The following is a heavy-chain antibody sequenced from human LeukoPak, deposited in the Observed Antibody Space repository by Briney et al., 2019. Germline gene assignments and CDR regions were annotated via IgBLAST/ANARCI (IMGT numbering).Heavy chain of an antibody. V-gene: IGHV3-21*01. Sequence: PGGSLRLSCAASGFTFSSYSMNWVRQAPGKGLEWVSSISSSSSYIYYADSVKGRFTISRDNAKNSLYLQMNSLRAEDMAVYYCARVDSNGYYFFDYWGQGTLVTVSS. J-gene: IGHJ4*02. CDR2: ISSSSSYI. CDR3: ARVDSNGYYFFDY. D-gene: IGHD5-18*01. CDR1: GFTFSSYS.